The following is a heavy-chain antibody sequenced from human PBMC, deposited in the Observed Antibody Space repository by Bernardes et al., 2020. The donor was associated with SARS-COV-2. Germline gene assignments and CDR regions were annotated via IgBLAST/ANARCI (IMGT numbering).Heavy chain of an antibody. CDR2: MNPDSANT. Sequence: ASVKVSCKASVYTFTNYDINWVRQAAGQGLEWMGWMNPDSANTGYAQKFQGRITMTRNTSISTAYMELSSLRSEDTAVYYCARGPIGVAGTRVFDWFDPWGQGTLVTVSS. CDR1: VYTFTNYD. J-gene: IGHJ5*02. V-gene: IGHV1-8*01. D-gene: IGHD6-19*01. CDR3: ARGPIGVAGTRVFDWFDP.